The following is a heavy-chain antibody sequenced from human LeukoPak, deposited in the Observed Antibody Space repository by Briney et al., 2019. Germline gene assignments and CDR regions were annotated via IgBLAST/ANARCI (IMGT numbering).Heavy chain of an antibody. J-gene: IGHJ4*02. CDR1: GFTFSNYY. D-gene: IGHD5-24*01. CDR3: ARGGVFRTERWIPLLEYYFDS. CDR2: ISSSGSNI. Sequence: GGSLRLSCAASGFTFSNYYMSWIRQAPGKGLEWVSYISSSGSNIYYADSVKGRFTISMDNAKNSLYLQMNSQRAEDTAVDYCARGGVFRTERWIPLLEYYFDSWGQGELVTVSS. V-gene: IGHV3-11*04.